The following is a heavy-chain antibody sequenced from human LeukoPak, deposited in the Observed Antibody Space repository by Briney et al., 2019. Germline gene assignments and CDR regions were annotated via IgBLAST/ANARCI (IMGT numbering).Heavy chain of an antibody. CDR3: ACTAYYYYYLDV. D-gene: IGHD5-18*01. J-gene: IGHJ6*03. V-gene: IGHV3-23*01. CDR1: VFTFSSHA. Sequence: PGRSLRLSSAASVFTFSSHAMSSVRQAPGKGLEWVSAVSGSGDNTYYADSVKGRFTISRDNSKNPLYLHMSSLRAEDTAVYYCACTAYYYYYLDVWGKGTTVTVSS. CDR2: VSGSGDNT.